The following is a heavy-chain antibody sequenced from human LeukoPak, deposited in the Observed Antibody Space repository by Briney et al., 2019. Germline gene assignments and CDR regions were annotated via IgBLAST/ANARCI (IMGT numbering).Heavy chain of an antibody. CDR2: IYSSGSA. D-gene: IGHD3-22*01. Sequence: SETLSLTCTVSGASINNNFWTWVRQPPGKGLEWIGYIYSSGSANYNPSLKSRVIISGDTSKNQISLNLTSVTAADTAVYFCARHRDYYDTWGHGTLVTVSS. CDR1: GASINNNF. J-gene: IGHJ4*01. V-gene: IGHV4-59*08. CDR3: ARHRDYYDT.